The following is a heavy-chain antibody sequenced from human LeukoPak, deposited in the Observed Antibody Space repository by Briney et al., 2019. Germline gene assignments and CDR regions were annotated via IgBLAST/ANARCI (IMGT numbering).Heavy chain of an antibody. J-gene: IGHJ4*02. CDR3: ARGSGGSGRRFDY. CDR1: GFTVSSNY. D-gene: IGHD3-10*01. V-gene: IGHV3-53*01. Sequence: GGSLRLSCAASGFTVSSNYMSWVRRAPGKGLEWVSVIYSGGSTYYADSVKGRFTISRDNSKNTLYLQMNSLRAEDTAVYYCARGSGGSGRRFDYWGQGTLVTVAS. CDR2: IYSGGST.